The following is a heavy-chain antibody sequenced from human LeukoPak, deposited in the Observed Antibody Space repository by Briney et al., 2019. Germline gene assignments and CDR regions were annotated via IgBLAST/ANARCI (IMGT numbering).Heavy chain of an antibody. V-gene: IGHV3-73*01. CDR3: TVDCSSTSCYLSGGD. CDR1: GFTFSGSA. D-gene: IGHD2-2*01. Sequence: AGGSLRLSCAASGFTFSGSAMHWVRQASGKGLEWVGRIRSKANSYATAYAASVKGRLTISRDDSKNTAYLQMNSLKTEDTAVYYCTVDCSSTSCYLSGGDWGQGTLVTVSS. J-gene: IGHJ4*02. CDR2: IRSKANSYAT.